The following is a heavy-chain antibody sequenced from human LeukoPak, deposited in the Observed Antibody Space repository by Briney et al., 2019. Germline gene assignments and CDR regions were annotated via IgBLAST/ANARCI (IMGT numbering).Heavy chain of an antibody. V-gene: IGHV4-59*01. D-gene: IGHD5-24*01. CDR3: ARGRSRDGYNYDY. J-gene: IGHJ4*02. CDR2: IYYSGYT. CDR1: GGSISSYY. Sequence: KPSETLSLTCTVSGGSISSYYWNWIRQPPGKGLEWIGYIYYSGYTNYNPSLKSRVTISVDTSKNQFSLKLSSVTAADTAVYYCARGRSRDGYNYDYWGQGTLVSVSS.